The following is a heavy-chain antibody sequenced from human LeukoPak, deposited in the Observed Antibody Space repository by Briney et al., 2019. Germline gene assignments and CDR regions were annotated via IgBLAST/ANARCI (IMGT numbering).Heavy chain of an antibody. CDR2: IYTSGST. CDR3: ARDSCSSTSCYEYFDY. D-gene: IGHD2-2*01. V-gene: IGHV4-4*07. J-gene: IGHJ4*02. CDR1: GGSISSYY. Sequence: PSETLSLTCTVSGGSISSYYWSWIRQPAGKGLEWIWRIYTSGSTNYNPSLKSRVTMSVDTSKNQFSLKLSSVTAADTAVYYCARDSCSSTSCYEYFDYWGQGTLVTVSS.